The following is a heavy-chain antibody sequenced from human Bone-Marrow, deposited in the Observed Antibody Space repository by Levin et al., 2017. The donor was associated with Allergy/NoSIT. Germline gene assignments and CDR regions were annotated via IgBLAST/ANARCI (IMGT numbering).Heavy chain of an antibody. V-gene: IGHV3-53*01. D-gene: IGHD3-10*01. CDR3: ARGWFGELLSH. J-gene: IGHJ4*02. Sequence: SCAASGFTVSSNYMSWVRQAPGKGPEWVSVIYSGGSTYYADSVKGRFTISRDKSKNTLYLQMNSLRAEDPAVYYCARGWFGELLSHWGQGTLVTVSS. CDR2: IYSGGST. CDR1: GFTVSSNY.